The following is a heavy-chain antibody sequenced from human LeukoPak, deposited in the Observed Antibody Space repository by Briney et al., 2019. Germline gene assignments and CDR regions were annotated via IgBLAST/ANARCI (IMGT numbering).Heavy chain of an antibody. Sequence: GRSLRLSCAASGFTFSNYGMHWVRQAPGKGLEWVAVIWYDGSSKYYADSVKGRFTISRDNSKNTLYLQMNSLRAEDTAVYYCARYTRYSYVDYWGQGTLVTVSS. CDR1: GFTFSNYG. V-gene: IGHV3-33*01. D-gene: IGHD5-18*01. CDR3: ARYTRYSYVDY. CDR2: IWYDGSSK. J-gene: IGHJ4*02.